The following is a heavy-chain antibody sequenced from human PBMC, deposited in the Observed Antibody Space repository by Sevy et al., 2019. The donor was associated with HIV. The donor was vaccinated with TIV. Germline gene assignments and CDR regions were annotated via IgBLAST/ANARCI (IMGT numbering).Heavy chain of an antibody. Sequence: ASVKVSCKVSGYTLTELSVHWVRQAPGKGLEWMATFDPEDDEKIYAQKFQGRVTMTEDTSTGTAYMELSSLRSEDTAVYYCATTKDYYDSSGYPFDYWGQGTLVTVSS. J-gene: IGHJ4*02. CDR1: GYTLTELS. CDR3: ATTKDYYDSSGYPFDY. D-gene: IGHD3-22*01. CDR2: FDPEDDEK. V-gene: IGHV1-24*01.